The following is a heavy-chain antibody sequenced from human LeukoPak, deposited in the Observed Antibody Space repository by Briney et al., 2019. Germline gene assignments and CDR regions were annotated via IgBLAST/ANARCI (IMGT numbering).Heavy chain of an antibody. CDR1: GFIFSDHC. CDR2: INRAGTTS. J-gene: IGHJ2*01. V-gene: IGHV3-11*01. CDR3: ARGPAAMDWYFDF. D-gene: IGHD2-2*01. Sequence: GGSLRLSCAASGFIFSDHCMNWVRQAPGKGLEWVSYINRAGTTSFYADSVKGRFTVSRDNVKNSLYLEVTNLRAEDTGLYYCARGPAAMDWYFDFWGRGTLVTVSS.